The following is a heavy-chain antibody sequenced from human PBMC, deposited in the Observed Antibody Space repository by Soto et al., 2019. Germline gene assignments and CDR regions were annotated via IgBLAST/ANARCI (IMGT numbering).Heavy chain of an antibody. CDR2: IYSGGST. Sequence: EVQLVESGGGLVQPGGSLRLSCAASGFTVSSNYMSWVRQAPGKGLEWVSVIYSGGSTYYADSVKGRFTISRDHSKNTLYLQMNSLRAEDTAVYYWAREKGRGEGFDYWGQGTLVTVSS. J-gene: IGHJ4*02. CDR3: AREKGRGEGFDY. D-gene: IGHD3-10*01. CDR1: GFTVSSNY. V-gene: IGHV3-66*01.